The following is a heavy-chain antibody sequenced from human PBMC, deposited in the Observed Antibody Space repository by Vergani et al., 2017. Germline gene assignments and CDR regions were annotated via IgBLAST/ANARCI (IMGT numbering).Heavy chain of an antibody. CDR1: GYTFTGYY. CDR2: INPNSGGT. Sequence: QVQLVQSGAEVKKPGASVKVSCKASGYTFTGYYMHWVRQAPGQGLEWMVWINPNSGGTHYAQKFQGRVTMTRHTSISTAYMELSRLRSSDTAVYSCARDFRTSIAAAKDYWGQGTLVTVSS. J-gene: IGHJ4*02. D-gene: IGHD6-13*01. V-gene: IGHV1-2*02. CDR3: ARDFRTSIAAAKDY.